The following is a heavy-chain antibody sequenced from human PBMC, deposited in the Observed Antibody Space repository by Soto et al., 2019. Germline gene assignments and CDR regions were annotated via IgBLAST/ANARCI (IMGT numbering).Heavy chain of an antibody. CDR3: ARRTYDLGRQNCFDP. CDR2: ISGSAGST. CDR1: GFTFRSYA. V-gene: IGHV3-23*01. D-gene: IGHD3-3*01. J-gene: IGHJ5*02. Sequence: GGSLRLSCASSGFTFRSYAMNWVRQGPGKGLEWVSTISGSAGSTYYADSVKGRFTISRDNSKNTLYLQMDSLSVEDTAIYYFARRTYDLGRQNCFDPWGQGTLVTVSS.